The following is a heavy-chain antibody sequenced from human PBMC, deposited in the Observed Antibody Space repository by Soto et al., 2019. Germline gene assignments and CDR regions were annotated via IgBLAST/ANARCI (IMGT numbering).Heavy chain of an antibody. V-gene: IGHV3-66*01. D-gene: IGHD4-17*01. CDR2: IYSGGST. CDR1: GFTVSSNY. J-gene: IGHJ1*01. Sequence: EVQLVESGGGLVQPGGSLRLSCAASGFTVSSNYMSWVRQAPGKGLEWVSVIYSGGSTSYADSVKGRFTISRDYSKNTXYLHMNSLRAEDTAMYYCARDAFGDYGQQYFQHWGQGTLVTVSS. CDR3: ARDAFGDYGQQYFQH.